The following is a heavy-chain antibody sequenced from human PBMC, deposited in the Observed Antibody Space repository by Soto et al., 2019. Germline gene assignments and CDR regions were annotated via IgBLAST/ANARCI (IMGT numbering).Heavy chain of an antibody. Sequence: GGSLRLSCVASGFSFNSFNMNWIRRAPGRGLEWVASISVSGDNISYGDSMQGRFTISRDNSKRSVFLALNSLRVEDTAVYYCARDLGLLKSMLDYWGQGTLVTVSS. CDR2: ISVSGDNI. CDR1: GFSFNSFN. D-gene: IGHD2-8*01. J-gene: IGHJ4*02. V-gene: IGHV3-21*01. CDR3: ARDLGLLKSMLDY.